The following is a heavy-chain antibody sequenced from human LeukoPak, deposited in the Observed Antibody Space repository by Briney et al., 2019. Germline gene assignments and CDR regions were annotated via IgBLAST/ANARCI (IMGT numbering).Heavy chain of an antibody. Sequence: PGRSLRLSCAASGFTFSSYGMHWVRQAPGKGLEWVAVIWYDGSNKYYADSVKGRFTISRDNSKNTLYLQMNSLRAEDTAVYYCVKDSVRVVPAAIWYYYYYYMDVWGKGTTVTVSS. V-gene: IGHV3-33*06. J-gene: IGHJ6*03. CDR3: VKDSVRVVPAAIWYYYYYYMDV. CDR1: GFTFSSYG. D-gene: IGHD2-2*01. CDR2: IWYDGSNK.